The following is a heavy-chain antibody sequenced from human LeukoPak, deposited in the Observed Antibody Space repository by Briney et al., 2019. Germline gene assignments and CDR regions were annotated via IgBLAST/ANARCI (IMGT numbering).Heavy chain of an antibody. Sequence: GGSLRLSCETSGFSFSTYWMSWVRQPPGKGLEWVANIKQDGSEKYYVDSVKGRFTISRDNAKNSLYLQMNSLRAEDTAVYYCARGPGGAAADNYYMDVWGKGTTVTVSS. CDR2: IKQDGSEK. D-gene: IGHD6-13*01. CDR3: ARGPGGAAADNYYMDV. CDR1: GFSFSTYW. J-gene: IGHJ6*03. V-gene: IGHV3-7*01.